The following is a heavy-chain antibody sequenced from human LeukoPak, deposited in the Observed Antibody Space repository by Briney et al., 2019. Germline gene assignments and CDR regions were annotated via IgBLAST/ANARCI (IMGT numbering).Heavy chain of an antibody. CDR1: GFTFSDYA. Sequence: GGSLRLSCAASGFTFSDYAMHWVRQAPGKGLEWVAVISKDGSDKYYPGSVRGRFTISRDNSKNTIYLQMDSLRAEDTAIYYCARDYWWNYNYWGQGTLVTVSS. D-gene: IGHD1-7*01. J-gene: IGHJ4*02. V-gene: IGHV3-30-3*01. CDR2: ISKDGSDK. CDR3: ARDYWWNYNY.